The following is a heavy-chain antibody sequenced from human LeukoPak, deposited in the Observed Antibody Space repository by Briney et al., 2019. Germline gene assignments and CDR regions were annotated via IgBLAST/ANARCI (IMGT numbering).Heavy chain of an antibody. D-gene: IGHD3-10*01. CDR1: GGSISSSSYY. CDR2: IYYSGST. J-gene: IGHJ5*02. V-gene: IGHV4-39*07. CDR3: ARDVGQGPANFYGSGSYYKDWFDP. Sequence: PSETLSLTCTVSGGSISSSSYYWGWIRQPPGKGLEWIGSIYYSGSTYYNPSLKSRVTISVDTSKNQFSLKLSSVTAADTAVYYCARDVGQGPANFYGSGSYYKDWFDPWGQGTLVTVSS.